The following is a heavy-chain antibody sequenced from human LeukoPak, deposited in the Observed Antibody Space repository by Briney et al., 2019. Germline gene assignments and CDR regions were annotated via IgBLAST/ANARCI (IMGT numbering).Heavy chain of an antibody. D-gene: IGHD6-13*01. J-gene: IGHJ4*02. CDR1: GYTFTSYY. CDR3: AREIEPAAAGPDY. V-gene: IGHV1-46*01. CDR2: INPSGGST. Sequence: ASVKVSCKASGYTFTSYYMHWVRPAPGQGLEWMGIINPSGGSTSYAQKFQGRVTMTRDMSTSTVYMELSSLRSEDTAVYYCAREIEPAAAGPDYWGQGTLVTVSS.